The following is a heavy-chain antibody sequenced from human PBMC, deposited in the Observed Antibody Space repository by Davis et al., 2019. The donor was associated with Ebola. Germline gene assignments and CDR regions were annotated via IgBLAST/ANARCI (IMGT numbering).Heavy chain of an antibody. CDR1: GFTFSSYG. D-gene: IGHD6-19*01. V-gene: IGHV3-30*03. Sequence: GESLKISCAASGFTFSSYGMHWVRLAPGKGLEWVAVISYDGSNKYYADSVKGRFTISRDNSKNTLYLQMNSLRAEDTAVYYCARGSGYSSGWKDYWGQGTLVTVSS. CDR2: ISYDGSNK. CDR3: ARGSGYSSGWKDY. J-gene: IGHJ4*02.